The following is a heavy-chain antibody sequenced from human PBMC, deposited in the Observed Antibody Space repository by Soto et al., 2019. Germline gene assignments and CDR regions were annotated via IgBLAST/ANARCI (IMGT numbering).Heavy chain of an antibody. CDR2: ISAHNGNT. CDR1: GYGFTTYG. V-gene: IGHV1-18*01. Sequence: QVNLVQSGAEVKKPGASVKVSCKGSGYGFTTYGITWVRQAPGQGLEWMAWISAHNGNTNYAQKLQGRVTVTRDTYTSTAYMELRSLRSDDPAVYYCARGRYGDYWGQGALVTVSS. D-gene: IGHD1-1*01. J-gene: IGHJ4*02. CDR3: ARGRYGDY.